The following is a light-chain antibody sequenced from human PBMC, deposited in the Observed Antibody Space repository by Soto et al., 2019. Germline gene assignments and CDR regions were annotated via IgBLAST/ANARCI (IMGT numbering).Light chain of an antibody. CDR1: QRVSNN. CDR2: AVS. J-gene: IGKJ1*01. CDR3: HQHNNWHRT. V-gene: IGKV3-15*01. Sequence: IGMNQSPLTLSETPAERATLSFSPGQRVSNNQAWYQQKPAQTPTLLLYAVSSRPAGVPPRFSGSGSGTEFTLTIISRQYDDFVVYYCHQHNNWHRTFSQGTKMDNK.